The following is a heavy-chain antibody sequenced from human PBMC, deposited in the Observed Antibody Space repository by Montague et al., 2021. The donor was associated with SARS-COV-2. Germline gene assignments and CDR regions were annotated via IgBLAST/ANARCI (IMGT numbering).Heavy chain of an antibody. J-gene: IGHJ4*02. D-gene: IGHD3-16*02. V-gene: IGHV4-31*03. CDR1: GGSISSGGYY. Sequence: TLSLTCTVSGGSISSGGYYWSWIRQHPGKGLEWIGYIYYSGSTYYNPSLKSRVTISVDTSKNQFSLKLSSVTAAATAVYYCARVKSMITFGGVIVLFDYWGQGTLVTVSS. CDR2: IYYSGST. CDR3: ARVKSMITFGGVIVLFDY.